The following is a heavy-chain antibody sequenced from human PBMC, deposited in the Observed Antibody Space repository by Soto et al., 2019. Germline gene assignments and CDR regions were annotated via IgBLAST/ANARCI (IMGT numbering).Heavy chain of an antibody. CDR1: GDSISTHY. Sequence: QVQLQESGPGLVKPSETLSLTCNVSGDSISTHYWSWIRQPPGKGLEWIGHIHYNGSTDYHPSLKSGVTTSIQTSTTQLSRQQICMTAAETAVYFCAGRVLGSTWYDYWGQGTLVTVSS. CDR3: AGRVLGSTWYDY. CDR2: IHYNGST. J-gene: IGHJ4*02. V-gene: IGHV4-59*08. D-gene: IGHD6-13*01.